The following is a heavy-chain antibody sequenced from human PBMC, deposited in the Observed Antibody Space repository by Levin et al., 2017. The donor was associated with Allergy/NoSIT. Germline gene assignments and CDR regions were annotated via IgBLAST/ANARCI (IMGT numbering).Heavy chain of an antibody. CDR1: GYTYSSYD. CDR2: MNPKSGNT. V-gene: IGHV1-8*01. CDR3: ARAYISATGLDN. J-gene: IGHJ4*02. D-gene: IGHD2-15*01. Sequence: GESLKISCKASGYTYSSYDINWVRQATGQGLEWMGWMNPKSGNTGYAQKFQGRVTMTRNTSISTAYMELSSLRSEDTAVYYCARAYISATGLDNWGQGTLVTVSS.